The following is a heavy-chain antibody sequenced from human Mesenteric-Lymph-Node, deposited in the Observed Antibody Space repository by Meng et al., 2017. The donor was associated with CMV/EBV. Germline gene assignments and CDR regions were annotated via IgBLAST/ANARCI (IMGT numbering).Heavy chain of an antibody. D-gene: IGHD3-10*01. CDR3: ARVPLSGAYYYGMDV. Sequence: SETLSLTCAVSGGYISSSNWWSWARQPPGKGLEWIGEIYHSGSTNYNPSLKSRVTISVDKSKNQFSLKLSSVTAADTAVYYCARVPLSGAYYYGMDVWGQGTTVTVSS. J-gene: IGHJ6*02. CDR1: GGYISSSNW. V-gene: IGHV4-4*02. CDR2: IYHSGST.